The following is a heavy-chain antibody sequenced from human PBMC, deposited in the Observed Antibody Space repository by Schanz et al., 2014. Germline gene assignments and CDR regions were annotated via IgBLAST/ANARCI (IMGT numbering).Heavy chain of an antibody. CDR2: INSDGTTT. CDR1: GFSFSIFA. D-gene: IGHD1-7*01. Sequence: EVQLLESGGGLVQPGGSLRLSCAASGFSFSIFAMTWVRQAPGKGLVWVSHINSDGTTTTYADSVKGRFTISRDNAENTLYLQMNSLRVEDTAVYYCAMGGYQLHHWGQGTLVNVSS. V-gene: IGHV3-74*02. CDR3: AMGGYQLHH. J-gene: IGHJ4*02.